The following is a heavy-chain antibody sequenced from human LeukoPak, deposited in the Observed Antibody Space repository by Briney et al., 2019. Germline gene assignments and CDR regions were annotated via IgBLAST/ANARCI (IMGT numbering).Heavy chain of an antibody. D-gene: IGHD3-10*01. V-gene: IGHV4-61*02. CDR1: GGSISSGSYY. CDR2: IYTSGST. J-gene: IGHJ4*02. CDR3: ARDSVPILLWFGESRKIFDY. Sequence: PSETLSLTCTVSGGSISSGSYYWSWIRQPAGKGLEWIGRIYTSGSTNYNPSLKSRVTMSVDTSKNQFSLKLSSVTAADTAVYYCARDSVPILLWFGESRKIFDYWGQGTLVTVSS.